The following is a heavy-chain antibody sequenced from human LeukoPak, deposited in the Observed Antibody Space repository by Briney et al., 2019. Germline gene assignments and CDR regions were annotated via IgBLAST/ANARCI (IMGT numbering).Heavy chain of an antibody. CDR1: GXTFSTKS. CDR3: ASRDYFDY. CDR2: ITADSGTT. J-gene: IGHJ4*02. Sequence: PGGSLRLSCAVSGXTFSTKSMNWVRQAPGKGLEWVSYITADSGTTYYADSVKGRFTISRDNAKNSLYLQMNSLRDEDTAVYYCASRDYFDYWGQGTLVTVSS. V-gene: IGHV3-48*02.